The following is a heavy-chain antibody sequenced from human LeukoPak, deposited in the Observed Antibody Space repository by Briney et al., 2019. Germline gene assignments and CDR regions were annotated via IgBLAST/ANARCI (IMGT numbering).Heavy chain of an antibody. V-gene: IGHV1-69*01. CDR1: GGTFSSYA. D-gene: IGHD6-13*01. CDR2: IIPIFGTA. CDR3: ARDLSSWYGGTTGFDP. Sequence: SVKVSCKASGGTFSSYAISWVRQAPGQGLEWMGGIIPIFGTANYAQKFQGRVTITADESTSTAYMELSSLRSEDTAVYYCARDLSSWYGGTTGFDPWGQGTLVTVSS. J-gene: IGHJ5*02.